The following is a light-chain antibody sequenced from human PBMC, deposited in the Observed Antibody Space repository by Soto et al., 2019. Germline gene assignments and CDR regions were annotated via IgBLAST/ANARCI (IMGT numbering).Light chain of an antibody. CDR2: SAS. CDR3: QQSYSTPWT. V-gene: IGKV1-39*01. Sequence: DIQLTQSPSSLSASVGDRVTITCRASQGISNYLNWYQQKPAKAPKLLISSASSLQSAVPSRFSGSGSATDFTLTITSLQPEDFATYYCQQSYSTPWTFGQGTKVDIK. J-gene: IGKJ1*01. CDR1: QGISNY.